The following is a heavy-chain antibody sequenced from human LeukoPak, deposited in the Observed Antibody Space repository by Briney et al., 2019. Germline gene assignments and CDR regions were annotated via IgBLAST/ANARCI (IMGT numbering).Heavy chain of an antibody. Sequence: ASVKVSCKASGYTFTSYGISWVRQAPGQGLEWMGWISAYNGNTNYAQKLQGRVTMTTDTSTSTAYMELRSLRSDDTAVYYCAIDSLNPAVAGNREGYYGMDVWGQGTTVTVSS. D-gene: IGHD6-19*01. CDR1: GYTFTSYG. CDR2: ISAYNGNT. CDR3: AIDSLNPAVAGNREGYYGMDV. J-gene: IGHJ6*02. V-gene: IGHV1-18*01.